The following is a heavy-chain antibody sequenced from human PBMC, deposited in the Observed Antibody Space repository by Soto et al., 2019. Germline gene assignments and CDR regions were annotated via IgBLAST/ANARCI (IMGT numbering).Heavy chain of an antibody. CDR3: AKENGYSSSWFEFDY. V-gene: IGHV3-23*01. D-gene: IGHD6-13*01. J-gene: IGHJ4*02. Sequence: EVQLLESGGGLVQPGGSLRLSCAASGFTFSSYAMSWVRQAPGKGLEWVSAISGSGGSTYYADSVKGRFTISRDNSKNTLYLQMSSLRVEDTAVYYCAKENGYSSSWFEFDYWGQGTLVTVSS. CDR2: ISGSGGST. CDR1: GFTFSSYA.